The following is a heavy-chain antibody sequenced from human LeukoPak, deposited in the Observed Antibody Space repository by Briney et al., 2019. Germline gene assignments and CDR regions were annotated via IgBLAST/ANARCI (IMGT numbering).Heavy chain of an antibody. J-gene: IGHJ4*02. CDR2: ISSSSSYI. D-gene: IGHD2-21*02. CDR1: GFTFSSYS. V-gene: IGHV3-21*01. Sequence: GGSLRLSCAASGFTFSSYSMNCVRQAPGKGLEWVSSISSSSSYIYYADSVKGRFTISRDNAKNSLYLQMNSLRAEDTAVYYCARDLYCGGDCYDRGYFDYWGQGTLVTVSS. CDR3: ARDLYCGGDCYDRGYFDY.